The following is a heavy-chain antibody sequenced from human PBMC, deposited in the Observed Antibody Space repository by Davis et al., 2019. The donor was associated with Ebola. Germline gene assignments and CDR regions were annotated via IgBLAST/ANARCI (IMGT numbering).Heavy chain of an antibody. J-gene: IGHJ4*02. D-gene: IGHD2-21*02. CDR3: ARSPIAYCGGDCNLGSDY. Sequence: GESLKISCAASGFTFSSYGMHWVRQAPGKGLEWVAVIWYDGSNKYYADSVKGRFTISRDNSKNTLYLQMNSLRAEDTAVYYCARSPIAYCGGDCNLGSDYWGQGTLVTVSS. V-gene: IGHV3-33*01. CDR2: IWYDGSNK. CDR1: GFTFSSYG.